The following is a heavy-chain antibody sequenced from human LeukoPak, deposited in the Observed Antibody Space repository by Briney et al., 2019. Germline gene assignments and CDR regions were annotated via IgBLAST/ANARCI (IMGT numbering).Heavy chain of an antibody. CDR3: ARHRATYYYGSGSYFFDY. CDR1: GGPISSSSYY. Sequence: SETLSLTCTVSGGPISSSSYYWGWIRQPPGKGLEWIGSIYYSGSTYYNPSLKSRVTISVDTSKNQFSLKLSSVTAADTAVYYCARHRATYYYGSGSYFFDYWGQGTLVTVSS. J-gene: IGHJ4*02. V-gene: IGHV4-39*01. D-gene: IGHD3-10*01. CDR2: IYYSGST.